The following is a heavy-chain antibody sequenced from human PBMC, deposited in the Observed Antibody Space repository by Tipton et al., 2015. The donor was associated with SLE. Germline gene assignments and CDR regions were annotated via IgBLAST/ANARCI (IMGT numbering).Heavy chain of an antibody. D-gene: IGHD3-10*01. Sequence: TLSLTCTVSGGSISSSSYYWGWIRQPPGKGLEWIGSIYYSGSTYYNPSLKSRVTITVDTSKNLFSLKLSSVTAADTAVYYCARAGDVLLWFGEPFGYWGQGTLVTVSS. CDR3: ARAGDVLLWFGEPFGY. CDR2: IYYSGST. V-gene: IGHV4-39*07. CDR1: GGSISSSSYY. J-gene: IGHJ4*02.